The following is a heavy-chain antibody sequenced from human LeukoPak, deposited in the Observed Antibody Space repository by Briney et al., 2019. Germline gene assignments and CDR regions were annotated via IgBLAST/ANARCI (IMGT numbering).Heavy chain of an antibody. Sequence: KSSETLSLTCAVYGGSFSGYYWSWIRQPPGKGLEWIGEIYHSGSTNYNPSLKSRVTISVDKSKNQFSLKLSSVTAADTAVYYCARLGDGYNWELFDYWGQGTLVTVSS. CDR1: GGSFSGYY. CDR2: IYHSGST. CDR3: ARLGDGYNWELFDY. J-gene: IGHJ4*02. V-gene: IGHV4-34*01. D-gene: IGHD5-24*01.